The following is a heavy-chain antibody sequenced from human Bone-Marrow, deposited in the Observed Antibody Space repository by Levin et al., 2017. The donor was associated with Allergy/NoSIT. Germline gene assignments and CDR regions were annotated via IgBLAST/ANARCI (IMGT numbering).Heavy chain of an antibody. V-gene: IGHV4-59*01. CDR1: GGSISSYY. D-gene: IGHD2-2*01. CDR2: IYYSGST. CDR3: ARGYCTSTSCYYGMDV. J-gene: IGHJ6*02. Sequence: SETLSLTCTVSGGSISSYYWSWIRQPPGKGLEWIGYIYYSGSTNYNPSLKSRVTISVDTSKNQFSLKLSSVTAADTAVYYCARGYCTSTSCYYGMDVWGQGTTVTVSS.